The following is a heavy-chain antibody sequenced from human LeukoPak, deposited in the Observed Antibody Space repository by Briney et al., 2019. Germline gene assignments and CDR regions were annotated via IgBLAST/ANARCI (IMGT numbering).Heavy chain of an antibody. CDR2: ISGSGGST. CDR3: AKVTMVGWYFDL. D-gene: IGHD4/OR15-4a*01. V-gene: IGHV3-23*01. Sequence: PGGSLRLSCAAPGFSLSSSAMTWVRQAPGKGLEWVSGISGSGGSTYDADSVKGRFTISRDNSKNTLDLQMNSLRVEDTAVYYCAKVTMVGWYFDLWGRGTLVTVSS. CDR1: GFSLSSSA. J-gene: IGHJ2*01.